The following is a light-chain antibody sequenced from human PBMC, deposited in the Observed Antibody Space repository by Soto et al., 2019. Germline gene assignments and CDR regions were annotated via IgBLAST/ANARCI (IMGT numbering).Light chain of an antibody. J-gene: IGKJ3*01. CDR2: DAS. CDR1: QSISRF. V-gene: IGKV1-5*01. Sequence: DIQMTQSPSTLSASVGDRVTITCRASQSISRFLDWYQQKPGKAPKLLIYDASSLESGVPSRFSGSGSGTDVTLTISSLQPDDFATYYCQHYGRSSPITFGPGTKVDIK. CDR3: QHYGRSSPIT.